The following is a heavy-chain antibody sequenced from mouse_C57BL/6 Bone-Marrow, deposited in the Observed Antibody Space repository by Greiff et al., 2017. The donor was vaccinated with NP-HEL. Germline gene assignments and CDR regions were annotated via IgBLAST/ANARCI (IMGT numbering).Heavy chain of an antibody. J-gene: IGHJ1*03. D-gene: IGHD1-1*01. Sequence: EVKLEESGGGLVQPGGSMKLSCVASGFTFSNYWMNWVRQSPEKGLEWVAQIRLKSDNYATHYAESVKGRFTISRDDSKSSVYLQMNNLSAEDTGIYYCTGVGGSSYVGYFDVWGTGTTVTVSS. CDR1: GFTFSNYW. CDR3: TGVGGSSYVGYFDV. V-gene: IGHV6-3*01. CDR2: IRLKSDNYAT.